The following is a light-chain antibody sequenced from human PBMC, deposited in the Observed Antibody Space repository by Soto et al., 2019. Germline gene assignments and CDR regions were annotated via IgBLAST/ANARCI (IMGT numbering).Light chain of an antibody. CDR3: QQYGSSPFT. CDR2: GAS. J-gene: IGKJ3*01. CDR1: QSVSSPY. Sequence: PGERATLSCRASQSVSSPYLAWYQQKPGQPPRLLIYGASSRATDIPDRFIGSGSGTEFTLTIARLAPEDFAMYYCQQYGSSPFTFDPGTKVDI. V-gene: IGKV3-20*01.